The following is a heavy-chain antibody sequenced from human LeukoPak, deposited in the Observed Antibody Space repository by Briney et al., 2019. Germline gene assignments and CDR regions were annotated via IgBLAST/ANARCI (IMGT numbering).Heavy chain of an antibody. Sequence: ASVKVSCKASGYTFTGYYMHWVRQAPGQGLEWMGRINPNSGGTNYAQKFQGRVTMTRDTSISTAYMEPSRLRSDDTAVYYCARASSSSSGLFDYWGQGTLVTVSS. J-gene: IGHJ4*02. CDR2: INPNSGGT. V-gene: IGHV1-2*06. CDR1: GYTFTGYY. CDR3: ARASSSSSGLFDY. D-gene: IGHD6-6*01.